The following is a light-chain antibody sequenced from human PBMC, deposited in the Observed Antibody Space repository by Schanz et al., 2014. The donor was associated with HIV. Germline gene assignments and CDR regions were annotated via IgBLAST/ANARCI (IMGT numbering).Light chain of an antibody. Sequence: QSALTQPPSASGSPGQSVTISCTGTSRDVGGYNYVSWYQQHPGKAPKLMIYEVSKRPSGVPDRFSGSKSGNTASLTVSGLQAEDEADYYCSSYAGTSTFVVFGGGTKVTVL. J-gene: IGLJ2*01. CDR2: EVS. V-gene: IGLV2-8*01. CDR1: SRDVGGYNY. CDR3: SSYAGTSTFVV.